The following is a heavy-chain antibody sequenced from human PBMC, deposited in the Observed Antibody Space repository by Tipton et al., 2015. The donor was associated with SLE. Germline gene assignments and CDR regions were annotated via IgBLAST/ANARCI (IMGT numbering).Heavy chain of an antibody. D-gene: IGHD1-26*01. CDR2: ISDSGGHT. J-gene: IGHJ4*02. CDR3: ARVLGSYYAFDY. Sequence: SLRLSCAASGFTFSSNTINWVRQAPGKGLEWVSLISDSGGHTSYADSVKGRFTVSRDNSKNTLYLQMNSLRAEDTAVYYCARVLGSYYAFDYWGQGTLVTVSS. CDR1: GFTFSSNT. V-gene: IGHV3-23*01.